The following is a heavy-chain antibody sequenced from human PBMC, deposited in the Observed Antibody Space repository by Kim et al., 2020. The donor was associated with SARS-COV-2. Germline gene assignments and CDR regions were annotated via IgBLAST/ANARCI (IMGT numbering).Heavy chain of an antibody. CDR2: IIPILGIA. CDR3: AGGYSSSLVWFDP. V-gene: IGHV1-69*04. D-gene: IGHD6-13*01. CDR1: GGTFSSYA. J-gene: IGHJ5*02. Sequence: SVKFSCKASGGTFSSYAISWVRQAPGQGLEWMGRIIPILGIANYAQKFQGRVTITADKSTSTAYMELSSLRSEDTAVYYCAGGYSSSLVWFDPWGQGTL.